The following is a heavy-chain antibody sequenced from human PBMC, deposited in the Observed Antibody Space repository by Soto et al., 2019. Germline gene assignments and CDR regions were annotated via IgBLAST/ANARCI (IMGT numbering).Heavy chain of an antibody. Sequence: EVQLLESGGGSVQPGGSLRLSCAASGFTISSYAMSWVRQAPGKGLEWVSAVSTGGGATYYADSVKGRFTISRDNSKNTLYLQMNSLRAEDTAVYYCAKADSSGWYTFDSWGQGTLVTVSS. CDR2: VSTGGGAT. CDR3: AKADSSGWYTFDS. D-gene: IGHD6-19*01. V-gene: IGHV3-23*01. J-gene: IGHJ4*02. CDR1: GFTISSYA.